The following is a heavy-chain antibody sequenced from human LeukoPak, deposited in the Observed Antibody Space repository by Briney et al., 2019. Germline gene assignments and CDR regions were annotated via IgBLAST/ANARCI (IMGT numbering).Heavy chain of an antibody. CDR2: IKQDGSEK. D-gene: IGHD5-24*01. V-gene: IGHV3-7*04. CDR3: ARETEMANLDY. J-gene: IGHJ4*02. CDR1: GXTFSSYW. Sequence: GSLRLSCTASGXTFSSYWMNWVRQAPGKGLEWVANIKQDGSEKYYVDSVKGRFTISRDNAKKSLYLQMNSLRAEDTAVYYCARETEMANLDYWGQGTLVTVSS.